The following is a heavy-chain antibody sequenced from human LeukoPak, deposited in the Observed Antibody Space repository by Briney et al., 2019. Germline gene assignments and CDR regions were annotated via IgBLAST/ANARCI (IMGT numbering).Heavy chain of an antibody. D-gene: IGHD5-18*01. V-gene: IGHV3-21*01. CDR3: ARGPLWLQGGDY. CDR2: MSGSGAIT. J-gene: IGHJ4*02. CDR1: GFTFSSYW. Sequence: GGSLRLSCAASGFTFSSYWMSWVRQAPGKGLEWVSAMSGSGAITYYADSVKGRFTISRDNAKNSLYLQMNSLRAEDTAVYYCARGPLWLQGGDYWGQGTLVTVSS.